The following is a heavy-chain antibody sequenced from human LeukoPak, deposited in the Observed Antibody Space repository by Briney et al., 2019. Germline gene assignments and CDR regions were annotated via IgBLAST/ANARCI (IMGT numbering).Heavy chain of an antibody. Sequence: GGSLRLSCAASGFTFSSYSMNWVRQAPGKGLEWVSSISSSSSSYIYYADSVKGRFTISRDNAKNSLYLQMNSLRAEDTAVYYCARDPGSSGWLLVRGAFDIWGQGTMVTVSS. J-gene: IGHJ3*02. CDR1: GFTFSSYS. D-gene: IGHD6-19*01. CDR3: ARDPGSSGWLLVRGAFDI. CDR2: ISSSSSSYI. V-gene: IGHV3-21*01.